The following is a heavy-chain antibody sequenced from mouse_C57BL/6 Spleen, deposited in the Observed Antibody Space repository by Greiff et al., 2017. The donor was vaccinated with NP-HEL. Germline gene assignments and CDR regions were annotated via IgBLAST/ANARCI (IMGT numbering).Heavy chain of an antibody. CDR2: IYPGDGDT. D-gene: IGHD4-1*01. CDR3: TTWPGTKYYFDY. Sequence: QVQLQQSGPELVKPGASVKISCKASGYAFSSSWMNWVKQRPGKGLEWIGRIYPGDGDTNYNGKFKGKATLTADKSSSTAYMQLSSLTSEDSAVYYCTTWPGTKYYFDYWGQGTTLTVSS. V-gene: IGHV1-82*01. CDR1: GYAFSSSW. J-gene: IGHJ2*01.